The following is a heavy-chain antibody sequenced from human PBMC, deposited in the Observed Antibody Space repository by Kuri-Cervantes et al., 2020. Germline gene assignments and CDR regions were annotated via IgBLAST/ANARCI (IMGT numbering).Heavy chain of an antibody. D-gene: IGHD1-1*01. CDR1: GFTFSSYA. V-gene: IGHV3-23*01. CDR2: ISGSDGST. J-gene: IGHJ4*02. Sequence: GESLKISCAASGFTFSSYAMSWVRQAPGKGLEWISSISGSDGSTYYADSVKGRFDISRDNSKNTLFLQVNRLRVEDTAVYYCAKDPLSGTYVLYFDSWGQGTLVTVSS. CDR3: AKDPLSGTYVLYFDS.